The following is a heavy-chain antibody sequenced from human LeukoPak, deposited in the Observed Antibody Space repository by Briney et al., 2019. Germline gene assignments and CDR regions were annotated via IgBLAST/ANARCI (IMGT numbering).Heavy chain of an antibody. CDR1: GFTFSSYW. CDR3: ARGRPNYYFDY. CDR2: ITSADSST. J-gene: IGHJ4*02. D-gene: IGHD1-1*01. V-gene: IGHV3-74*01. Sequence: GGALRLSCATSGFTFSSYWMHWVRQAPGKGLVWVSRITSADSSTSYADSVKGRFTISRDNAKNTLYLQMNSLRAEDTAVYYCARGRPNYYFDYWGQGTLVTVSS.